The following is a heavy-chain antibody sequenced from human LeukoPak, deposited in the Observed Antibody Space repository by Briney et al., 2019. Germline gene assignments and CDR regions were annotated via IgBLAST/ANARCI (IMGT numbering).Heavy chain of an antibody. D-gene: IGHD5-18*01. V-gene: IGHV3-7*01. Sequence: GGSLRLSCAASGFTFSSFWMSWVRQAPGKGLEWVANIQQDGSEKYYVDSVKGRFTISRDNAKNTLYLQMNNLRAEDTAVYYCARDGYSFGHDFDYWGQGTLVTVSS. CDR2: IQQDGSEK. CDR1: GFTFSSFW. CDR3: ARDGYSFGHDFDY. J-gene: IGHJ4*02.